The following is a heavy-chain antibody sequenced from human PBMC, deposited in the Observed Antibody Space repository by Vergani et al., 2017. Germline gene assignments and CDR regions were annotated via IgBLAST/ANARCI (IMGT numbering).Heavy chain of an antibody. CDR2: IYYSGST. CDR1: GGSISSSSYY. CDR3: AGLAILYYTYNWFDP. D-gene: IGHD2-8*01. J-gene: IGHJ5*02. V-gene: IGHV4-39*01. Sequence: QLQLQESGPGLVKPSETLSLTCTVSGGSISSSSYYWGWIRQPPGKGLEWIGSIYYSGSTYYNPSLKSRVTISVDTSKNQFSLKLSSVTAADTAVYYCAGLAILYYTYNWFDPWGQGTLVTVSS.